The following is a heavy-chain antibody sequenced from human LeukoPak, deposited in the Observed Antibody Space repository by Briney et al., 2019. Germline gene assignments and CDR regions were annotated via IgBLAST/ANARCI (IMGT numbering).Heavy chain of an antibody. CDR1: GGSISSYY. D-gene: IGHD2/OR15-2a*01. Sequence: SQTLSLTCTVSGGSISSYYWSWIRQPAGKGLEWIGRIYTSGSTNYNPSLKSRVTMSVDTSKNQFSLKLSSVTAADTAVYYCARDPPVSNWLDYWGQGTLVTVSS. CDR2: IYTSGST. CDR3: ARDPPVSNWLDY. V-gene: IGHV4-4*07. J-gene: IGHJ4*02.